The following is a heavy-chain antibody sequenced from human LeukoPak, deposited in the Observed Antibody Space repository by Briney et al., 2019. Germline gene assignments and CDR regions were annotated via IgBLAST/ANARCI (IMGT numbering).Heavy chain of an antibody. V-gene: IGHV1-18*01. J-gene: IGHJ5*02. CDR2: ISAHTGTT. Sequence: ASVKVSCKASGYTSTSYGISWVRQVPGQGLEWMGWISAHTGTTNYAQKFQGGVTMTIDTSTNTAFMELRSLRSDDTAVYYCARMARIWFGESWYNWFDPWGQGTLVTVSS. CDR3: ARMARIWFGESWYNWFDP. CDR1: GYTSTSYG. D-gene: IGHD3-10*01.